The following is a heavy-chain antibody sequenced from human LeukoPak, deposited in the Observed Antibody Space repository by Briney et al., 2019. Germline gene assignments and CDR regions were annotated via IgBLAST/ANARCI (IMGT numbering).Heavy chain of an antibody. Sequence: PAGGSLRLSCAASGFTVSSNYMSWVRQAPGNGLEWVSLIYSGGSTYYADSVKGRFTISRDNSKNTLYLQMNSLRAEDTAVYYCASSGNYRIYYFDYWGQGTLVTVSS. V-gene: IGHV3-66*01. CDR2: IYSGGST. CDR3: ASSGNYRIYYFDY. CDR1: GFTVSSNY. D-gene: IGHD1-26*01. J-gene: IGHJ4*02.